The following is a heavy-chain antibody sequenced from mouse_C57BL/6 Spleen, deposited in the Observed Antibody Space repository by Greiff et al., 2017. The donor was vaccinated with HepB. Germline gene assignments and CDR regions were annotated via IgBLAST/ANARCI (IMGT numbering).Heavy chain of an antibody. Sequence: QVQLKESGAELVRPGASVTLSCKASGYTFTDYEMHWVKQTPVHGLEWIGAIDPETGGTAYNQKFKGKAILTADKSSSTAYMELRSLTSEDSAVYYCTRRDTGYWYFDVWGTGTTVTVSS. CDR2: IDPETGGT. D-gene: IGHD4-1*01. CDR1: GYTFTDYE. V-gene: IGHV1-15*01. CDR3: TRRDTGYWYFDV. J-gene: IGHJ1*03.